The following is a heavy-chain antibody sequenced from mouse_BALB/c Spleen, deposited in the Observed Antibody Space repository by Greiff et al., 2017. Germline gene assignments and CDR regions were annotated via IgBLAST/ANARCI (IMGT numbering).Heavy chain of an antibody. CDR2: IDPANGNT. Sequence: VQLQQSGAELVKPGASVKLSCTASGFNIKDTYMHWVKQRPEQGLEWIGRIDPANGNTKYDPKFQGKATITADTSSNTAYLQLSSLTSEDTAVYYCARSPRWLLRAMDYWGQGTSVTVSS. V-gene: IGHV14-3*02. D-gene: IGHD2-3*01. J-gene: IGHJ4*01. CDR1: GFNIKDTY. CDR3: ARSPRWLLRAMDY.